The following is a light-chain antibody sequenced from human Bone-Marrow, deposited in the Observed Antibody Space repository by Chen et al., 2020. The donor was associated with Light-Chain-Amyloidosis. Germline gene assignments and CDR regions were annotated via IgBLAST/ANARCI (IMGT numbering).Light chain of an antibody. J-gene: IGLJ3*02. CDR3: AAWDDSLSGWV. Sequence: QSVLTQPPSASGTPGQRVTISCSVSSSNIGPNSVFWYQQLPGTAPKLLIYRTHQRPSGVPDRFSGSKSGTSASLAISGLRSEDEADYYCAAWDDSLSGWVFGGGTKLTVL. CDR1: SSNIGPNS. CDR2: RTH. V-gene: IGLV1-47*01.